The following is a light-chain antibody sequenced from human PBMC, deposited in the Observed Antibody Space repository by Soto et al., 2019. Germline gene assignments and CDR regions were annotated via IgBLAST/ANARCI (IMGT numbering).Light chain of an antibody. Sequence: EIVLTQSPGTLSLSPGERATLSCRASQSVSSSYLAWYQQKPGQAPRLLIYGASSRATGIPDRFSGSGSGTDFNLTISILEPEDFAVYDCQQYGSSPPYTFGQGTKLEIK. CDR1: QSVSSSY. V-gene: IGKV3-20*01. J-gene: IGKJ2*01. CDR2: GAS. CDR3: QQYGSSPPYT.